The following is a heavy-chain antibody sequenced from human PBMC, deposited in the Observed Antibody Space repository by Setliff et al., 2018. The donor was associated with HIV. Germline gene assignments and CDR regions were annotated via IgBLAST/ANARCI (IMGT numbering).Heavy chain of an antibody. Sequence: PSETLSLTCTVSGGSISTYYWSWIRQPPGKGLEWIGSIYASGSPTYNSPLESRVTISVDTSKNHFSLRLNSVTAADTAVYFCARAPRYYRGWYIPEYFDNWGEGTLVTVSS. V-gene: IGHV4-4*08. CDR2: IYASGSP. J-gene: IGHJ4*02. CDR1: GGSISTYY. CDR3: ARAPRYYRGWYIPEYFDN. D-gene: IGHD6-19*01.